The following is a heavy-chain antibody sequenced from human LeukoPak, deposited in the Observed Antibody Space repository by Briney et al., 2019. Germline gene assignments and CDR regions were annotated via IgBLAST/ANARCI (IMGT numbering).Heavy chain of an antibody. CDR1: GYTFTSYG. CDR2: ISAYNGNT. D-gene: IGHD2-2*01. CDR3: ASDDIVVVPAAMGFDY. V-gene: IGHV1-18*04. J-gene: IGHJ4*02. Sequence: ASVKVSCKASGYTFTSYGISWVRQAPGQGLEWMGWISAYNGNTNYAQKLQGRVTMTTDTSTSTAYMELRSLRSDDTAVYYCASDDIVVVPAAMGFDYWGQGTLVTVSS.